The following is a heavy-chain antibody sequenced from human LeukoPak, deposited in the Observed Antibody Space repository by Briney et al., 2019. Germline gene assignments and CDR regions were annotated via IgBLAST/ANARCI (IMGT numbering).Heavy chain of an antibody. J-gene: IGHJ1*01. V-gene: IGHV4-59*01. CDR3: ARGSFGGEYFQH. D-gene: IGHD3-16*01. Sequence: SETLSLTCTVSGGSISSFYWSWIRQPPGKGLEWIGYISYSGKTNYNPSLKSRVTISVDTSKNQFSLKLSSVTAADTAVYYCARGSFGGEYFQHWGQGTLVTVSS. CDR2: ISYSGKT. CDR1: GGSISSFY.